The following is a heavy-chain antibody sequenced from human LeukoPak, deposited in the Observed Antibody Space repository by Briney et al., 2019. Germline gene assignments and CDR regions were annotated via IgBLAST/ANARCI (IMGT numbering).Heavy chain of an antibody. V-gene: IGHV3-30*19. CDR3: ARDPPGGYDSSGYYYSPPSMDV. CDR2: ISYDGSNK. Sequence: GGSLRLSCAASGFTFSSYGMHWVRQAPGKGLEWVAVISYDGSNKYYADSVKGRFTISRDNSKNTLYLQMNSLRAEDTAVYYCARDPPGGYDSSGYYYSPPSMDVWGKGTTVTVSS. J-gene: IGHJ6*04. CDR1: GFTFSSYG. D-gene: IGHD3-22*01.